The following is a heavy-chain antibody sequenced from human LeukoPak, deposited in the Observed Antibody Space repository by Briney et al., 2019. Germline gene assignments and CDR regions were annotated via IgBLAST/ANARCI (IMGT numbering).Heavy chain of an antibody. CDR3: ARDESGYDPLNY. J-gene: IGHJ4*02. D-gene: IGHD5-12*01. V-gene: IGHV3-48*03. CDR2: ISSSGRTI. Sequence: GGSLRLSCAASGFTFSSYEMNWVRQAPGKGLEWVSYISSSGRTIYYADSVKGRFTISRDNAKNSLYLQMNSLRAEDTAVYYCARDESGYDPLNYWGQGTLVTVSS. CDR1: GFTFSSYE.